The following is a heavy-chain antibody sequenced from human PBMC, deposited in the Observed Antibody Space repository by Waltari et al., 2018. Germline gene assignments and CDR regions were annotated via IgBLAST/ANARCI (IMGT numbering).Heavy chain of an antibody. CDR1: GDSMDYW. V-gene: IGHV4-4*02. CDR2: VLGSGRT. J-gene: IGHJ4*02. CDR3: ARDRGRGLYLDT. Sequence: KLQESVPGLVNPSETLSLICAVSGDSMDYWWSWVRQPPGKGLEWIGQVLGSGRTNYNPSFASRVTISLDTSTHQFALKMTSATAADTALYYCARDRGRGLYLDTWGQGILVTVSP. D-gene: IGHD2-15*01.